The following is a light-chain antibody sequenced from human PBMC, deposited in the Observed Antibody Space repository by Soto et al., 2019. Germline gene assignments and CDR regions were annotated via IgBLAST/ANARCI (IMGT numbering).Light chain of an antibody. CDR2: KAS. J-gene: IGKJ2*01. CDR1: QSIGTW. Sequence: DIQMTQSPSTLSASVGDRVTITCRASQSIGTWLAWYQQKPGKAPKVLIHKASSLESGVPSRFSGSGSGTEFTFSISSMQPDDFASYYCQQYYIYPYTFGQGTKVEIK. CDR3: QQYYIYPYT. V-gene: IGKV1-5*03.